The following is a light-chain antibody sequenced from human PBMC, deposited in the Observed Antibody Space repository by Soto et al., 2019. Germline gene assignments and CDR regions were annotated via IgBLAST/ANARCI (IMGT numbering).Light chain of an antibody. CDR3: CSDAGRWV. CDR2: AGS. V-gene: IGLV2-23*01. J-gene: IGLJ2*01. Sequence: QSALTQPASVSGSPGQSIPISFTGTSSDVGSYNLVSWYQQQPGKAAKLKIYAGSKRPAWVSNRVSGSKSGNTACLTVSGCQDEDEADHYCCSDAGRWVFGRGTKLTVL. CDR1: SSDVGSYNL.